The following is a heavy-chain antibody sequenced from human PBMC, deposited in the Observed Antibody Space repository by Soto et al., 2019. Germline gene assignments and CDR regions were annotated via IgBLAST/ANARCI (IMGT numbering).Heavy chain of an antibody. D-gene: IGHD3-10*01. CDR1: GGSFSGYY. CDR3: ARGVGYYGSGRYYFDY. CDR2: INHSGST. Sequence: SSETLSLTCAVYGGSFSGYYWSWIRQPPGKGLEWIGEINHSGSTNYNPSLKSRVTISVDTSKNQFSLKLSSVTAADTAVYYCARGVGYYGSGRYYFDYWGQGTLVTVSS. J-gene: IGHJ4*02. V-gene: IGHV4-34*01.